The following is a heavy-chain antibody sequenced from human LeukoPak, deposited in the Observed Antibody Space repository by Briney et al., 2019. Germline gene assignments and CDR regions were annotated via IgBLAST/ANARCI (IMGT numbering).Heavy chain of an antibody. D-gene: IGHD4-17*01. CDR3: AKDARSRNPLYGDFGYYFDY. CDR1: GFTFSSYA. Sequence: PGGSLRLSCAASGFTFSSYAMSWVRQAPGKGLEWVSAISGSGGSTYYADSVKGRFTISRDNSKNTLYLQMNSLRAEDTAVYYCAKDARSRNPLYGDFGYYFDYWGQGTLVTVSS. CDR2: ISGSGGST. J-gene: IGHJ4*02. V-gene: IGHV3-23*01.